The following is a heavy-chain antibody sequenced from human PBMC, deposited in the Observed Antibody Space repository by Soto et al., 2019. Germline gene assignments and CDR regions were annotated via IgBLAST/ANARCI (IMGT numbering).Heavy chain of an antibody. D-gene: IGHD2-15*01. CDR1: GYTFTSYG. Sequence: QVQLVQSGAEVKKPGASVKVSCKASGYTFTSYGISWVRQAPGQGLEWMGWISAYNGNTNYAQKLQGRVTMTTDTSTSTAYMELRSLRSDDTAVYYCARIRYCSGGSCYEPDQPSGYNWFDPWGQGTLVTVSS. J-gene: IGHJ5*02. V-gene: IGHV1-18*01. CDR2: ISAYNGNT. CDR3: ARIRYCSGGSCYEPDQPSGYNWFDP.